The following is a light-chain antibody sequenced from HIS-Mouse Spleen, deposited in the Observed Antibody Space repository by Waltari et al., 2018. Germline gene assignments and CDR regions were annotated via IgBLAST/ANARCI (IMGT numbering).Light chain of an antibody. CDR3: AAWDDSLSGPV. J-gene: IGLJ3*02. CDR2: RNN. CDR1: SPNIGSTY. V-gene: IGLV1-47*01. Sequence: QSVLTQPPSASGTPGPRVTISCSGSSPNIGSTYVSWYQQLPGTAPNLLIYRNNQRPSGVPDRFSGSKSGTSASLAISGLRSEDEADYYCAAWDDSLSGPVFGGGTKLTVL.